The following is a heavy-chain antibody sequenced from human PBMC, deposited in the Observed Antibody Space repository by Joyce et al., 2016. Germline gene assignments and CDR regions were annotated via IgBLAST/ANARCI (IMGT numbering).Heavy chain of an antibody. D-gene: IGHD1-26*01. CDR2: MDPCGGST. CDR1: GYTLTSYY. Sequence: QVQVVQSGAEVKKPGASVKVSCKASGYTLTSYYIHWVRQAPGQGLEWMGIMDPCGGSTSYAQNFQGRVTMTRDTSPYTVFMELSSLTSDDTAVYYCARGVAIMGPTFSFYNMDVWGKGTTVTVSS. CDR3: ARGVAIMGPTFSFYNMDV. V-gene: IGHV1-46*01. J-gene: IGHJ6*03.